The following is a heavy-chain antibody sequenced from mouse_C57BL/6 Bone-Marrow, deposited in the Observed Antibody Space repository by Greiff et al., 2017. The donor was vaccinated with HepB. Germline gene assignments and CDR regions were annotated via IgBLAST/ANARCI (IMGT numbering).Heavy chain of an antibody. CDR1: GYAFTNYL. CDR2: INPGSGGT. V-gene: IGHV1-54*01. D-gene: IGHD1-1*01. J-gene: IGHJ1*03. CDR3: ARSGTTVVASGNFDV. Sequence: VQLQESGAELVRPGTSVKVSCKASGYAFTNYLIEWVKQRPGQGLEWIGVINPGSGGTNYNEKFKGKATLTADKSSSTAYMQLSSLTSEDSAVYFCARSGTTVVASGNFDVWGTGTTVTVSS.